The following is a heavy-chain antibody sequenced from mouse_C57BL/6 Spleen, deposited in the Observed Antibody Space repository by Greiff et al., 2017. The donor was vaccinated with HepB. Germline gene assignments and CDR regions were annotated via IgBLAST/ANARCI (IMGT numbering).Heavy chain of an antibody. D-gene: IGHD4-1*01. V-gene: IGHV2-2*01. CDR1: GFSLTSYG. CDR3: ARLTGTSFAY. J-gene: IGHJ3*01. CDR2: IWSGGST. Sequence: VQLVESGPGLVQPSQSLSITCTVSGFSLTSYGVHWVRQSPGKGLEWLGVIWSGGSTDYNAAFISRLSISKDNSKSQVFFKMNSLQADDTAIYYCARLTGTSFAYWGQGTLVTVSA.